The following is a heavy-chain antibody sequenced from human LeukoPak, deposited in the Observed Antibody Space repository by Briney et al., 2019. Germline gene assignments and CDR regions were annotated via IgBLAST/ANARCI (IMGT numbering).Heavy chain of an antibody. J-gene: IGHJ3*02. CDR3: AGGYCSGGSCIDAFDI. CDR1: GFTVSSNY. V-gene: IGHV3-66*01. CDR2: IYSGGST. Sequence: AGGSLRLSCAASGFTVSSNYMSWVRQAPGKGLEWVSVIYSGGSTYYADSVKGRFTISRDNSKNTLYLQMNSLRAEDTAVYYCAGGYCSGGSCIDAFDIWGQGTMVTVSS. D-gene: IGHD2-15*01.